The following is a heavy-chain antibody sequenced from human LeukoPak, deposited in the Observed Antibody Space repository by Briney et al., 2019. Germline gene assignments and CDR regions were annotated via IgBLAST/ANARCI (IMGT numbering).Heavy chain of an antibody. J-gene: IGHJ4*02. CDR1: GYSISSGHY. CDR2: IYHSGST. Sequence: SETLSLTFTVSGYSISSGHYWGWIRQPPGKGLEWIGSIYHSGSTYYNPSLKSRVTISVDTSNNQFSLYLSSVTAADTAVYYCARGFGSGSYAAYWGQGALVTVSS. D-gene: IGHD3-10*01. CDR3: ARGFGSGSYAAY. V-gene: IGHV4-38-2*02.